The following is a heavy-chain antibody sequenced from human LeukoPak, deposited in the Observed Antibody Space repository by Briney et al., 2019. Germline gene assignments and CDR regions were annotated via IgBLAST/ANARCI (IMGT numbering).Heavy chain of an antibody. CDR2: IYYSGNT. D-gene: IGHD6-13*01. J-gene: IGHJ4*02. CDR1: GASFNSGTYY. V-gene: IGHV4-39*01. CDR3: AMAPCGPYSSTWKSPFDY. Sequence: SETLSLTCTVSGASFNSGTYYWGWIRQPPGKGLEWIGTIYYSGNTNYNPSLNSRVTISVDTSKNQFSLKLTSVSAADTAVYYCAMAPCGPYSSTWKSPFDYLGQGTLVTVSS.